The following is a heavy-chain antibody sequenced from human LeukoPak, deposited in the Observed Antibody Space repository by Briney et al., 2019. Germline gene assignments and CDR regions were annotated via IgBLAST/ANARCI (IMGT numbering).Heavy chain of an antibody. J-gene: IGHJ4*02. CDR3: ARDSNNYYDSSGYYATPLDC. Sequence: SGGSLRLSCAASGFTFSSYSSNWVRQAPGKGLEWVSSISSSSSYIYYADSVKGRFTISRDNAKNSLYLQMNSLRAEDTAVYYCARDSNNYYDSSGYYATPLDCWGQGTLVTVSS. V-gene: IGHV3-21*01. D-gene: IGHD3-22*01. CDR1: GFTFSSYS. CDR2: ISSSSSYI.